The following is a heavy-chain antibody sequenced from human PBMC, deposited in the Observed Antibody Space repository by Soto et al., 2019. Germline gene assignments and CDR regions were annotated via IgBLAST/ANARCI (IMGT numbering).Heavy chain of an antibody. J-gene: IGHJ6*02. D-gene: IGHD2-2*01. CDR2: IWYDGSNK. CDR1: GFTFSSYG. V-gene: IGHV3-33*01. CDR3: AREVIVPAAQDYYYYYGVDV. Sequence: QVQLVESGGGVVQPGRSLRLSCAASGFTFSSYGMHWVRQAPGKGLEWVAVIWYDGSNKYYADSVKGRFTISRDNSKNTLYLQMNSLRAEVTAVYYCAREVIVPAAQDYYYYYGVDVWGQGTTVTVSS.